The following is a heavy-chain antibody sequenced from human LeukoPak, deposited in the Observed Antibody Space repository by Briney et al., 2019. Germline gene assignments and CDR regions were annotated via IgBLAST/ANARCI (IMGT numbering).Heavy chain of an antibody. CDR2: IIPSSGDT. CDR3: ARSGCSRTTCPDY. CDR1: GYTFTDYY. D-gene: IGHD2-2*01. Sequence: ASVKVSCKPSGYTFTDYYIHWVRQAPGQGLEWMGWIIPSSGDTNYAQKFQGKVTMTRDTSISTAYMELTSLGYDDAAVYYCARSGCSRTTCPDYWGQGTLVAISS. V-gene: IGHV1-2*02. J-gene: IGHJ4*02.